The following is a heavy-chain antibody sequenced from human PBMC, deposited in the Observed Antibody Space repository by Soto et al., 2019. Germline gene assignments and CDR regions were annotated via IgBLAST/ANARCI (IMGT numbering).Heavy chain of an antibody. V-gene: IGHV2-5*02. Sequence: QITLKESGPTLVKPTQTLTLTCTFSGFSLSTSGVGVGWIRQPPGKALEWLALIYWDDDKRYSPSLKSRLTITKDTSKNQVVLTMTNMDPVDTATYYFAHLEGGRDAFDIWGQGTMVTVAS. CDR2: IYWDDDK. J-gene: IGHJ3*02. CDR1: GFSLSTSGVG. D-gene: IGHD3-3*01. CDR3: AHLEGGRDAFDI.